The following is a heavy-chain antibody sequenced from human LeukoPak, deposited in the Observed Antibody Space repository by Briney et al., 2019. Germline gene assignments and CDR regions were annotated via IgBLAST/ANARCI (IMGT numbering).Heavy chain of an antibody. CDR3: AGGEYYYYYYMDV. J-gene: IGHJ6*03. CDR1: GLTFSSYE. CDR2: ISSSGSTI. V-gene: IGHV3-48*03. Sequence: GGSLRLSCAASGLTFSSYEMNWVRQAPGKGLEWVSYISSSGSTIYYTDSVKGRFTISRDNAKNSLYLQMNSLRAEDTAVYYCAGGEYYYYYYMDVWGKGTTVTISS.